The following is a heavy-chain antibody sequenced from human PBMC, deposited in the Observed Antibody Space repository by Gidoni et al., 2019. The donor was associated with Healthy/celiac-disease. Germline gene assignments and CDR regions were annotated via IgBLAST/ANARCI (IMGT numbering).Heavy chain of an antibody. CDR1: GCSISSGGYY. D-gene: IGHD2-21*01. Sequence: QVQLQESGPGLVKPSQTLSLTCPVSGCSISSGGYYWSWIRQHPGKGLEWIGYIYYSGSTYYNPSLKSLVTISVDTSKNQFSLKLSSVTAADTAVYYCARVQRTFRAFDIWGQGTMVTVSS. CDR2: IYYSGST. CDR3: ARVQRTFRAFDI. V-gene: IGHV4-31*01. J-gene: IGHJ3*02.